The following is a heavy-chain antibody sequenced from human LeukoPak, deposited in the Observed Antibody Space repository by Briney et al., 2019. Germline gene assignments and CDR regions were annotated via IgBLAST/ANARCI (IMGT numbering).Heavy chain of an antibody. CDR2: LSASGGLT. CDR1: GFTFSSYA. D-gene: IGHD4-11*01. J-gene: IGHJ4*02. Sequence: GGSLRLSCAASGFTFSSYAMSWVRQAPGKGLEWVSGLSASGGLTYYSDSVRGRFTISRDNSKNTLYLQMNSLRADDTAVYYCAKGGSSYSEMDYWGQGTLVTVSS. CDR3: AKGGSSYSEMDY. V-gene: IGHV3-23*01.